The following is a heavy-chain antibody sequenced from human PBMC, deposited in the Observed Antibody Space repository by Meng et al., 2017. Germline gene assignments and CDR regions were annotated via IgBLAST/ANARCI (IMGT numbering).Heavy chain of an antibody. CDR3: ARGSYSFDS. J-gene: IGHJ4*02. V-gene: IGHV6-1*01. CDR2: AYYRSKWYH. CDR1: GDSVSSNSAA. D-gene: IGHD1-26*01. Sequence: QIQLQQSGPGLVKPSQTLSLICAISGDSVSSNSAAWNWIGQSPSRGLEWLGRAYYRSKWYHDYAESVKSRISIDPDTSKNQFSLQLRSVTPEDSAVYYCARGSYSFDSWGQRTLVTVSS.